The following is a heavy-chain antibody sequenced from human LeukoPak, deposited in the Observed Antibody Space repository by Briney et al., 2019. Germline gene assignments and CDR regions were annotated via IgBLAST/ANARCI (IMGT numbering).Heavy chain of an antibody. J-gene: IGHJ5*02. CDR1: GYNFTAYW. D-gene: IGHD3-10*01. Sequence: GESLKISCKTSGYNFTAYWIGWVRQMPGKGLVWMGIIHPGNSDTKNSPSFQGHITLSADKSINTAYLQWSSLKASDTAMYYCARHTGRPQAGWFDPWGQGTLVTVSS. V-gene: IGHV5-51*01. CDR3: ARHTGRPQAGWFDP. CDR2: IHPGNSDT.